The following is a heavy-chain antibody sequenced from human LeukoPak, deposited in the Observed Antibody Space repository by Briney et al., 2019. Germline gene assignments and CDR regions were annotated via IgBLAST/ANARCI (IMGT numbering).Heavy chain of an antibody. CDR3: ARGGRVVTGSRAFDI. J-gene: IGHJ3*02. CDR2: ISSSGSSK. D-gene: IGHD3-9*01. Sequence: GGSLRLSCATSGFTFSNYEMNWVRQAPGKGLEWVSYISSSGSSKYYADSVKGRFTISRDNAKNSLYLQMNSLRAEDTGVYYCARGGRVVTGSRAFDIWGQGTMVTVSS. CDR1: GFTFSNYE. V-gene: IGHV3-48*03.